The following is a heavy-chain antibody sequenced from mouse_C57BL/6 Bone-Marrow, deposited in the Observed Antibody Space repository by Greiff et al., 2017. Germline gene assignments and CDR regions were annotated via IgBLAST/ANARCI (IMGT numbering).Heavy chain of an antibody. V-gene: IGHV5-17*01. J-gene: IGHJ1*03. CDR1: GFTFSDYG. CDR3: ARPRGTVVSYWYFDV. CDR2: ISSGSSTI. D-gene: IGHD1-1*01. Sequence: EVKVEESGGGLVKPGGSLKLSCAASGFTFSDYGMHWVRQAPEKGLEWVAYISSGSSTIYYADTVKGRFTISRDNAKNTLFLQMTSLRSEDTAMYYCARPRGTVVSYWYFDVWGTGTTVTVSS.